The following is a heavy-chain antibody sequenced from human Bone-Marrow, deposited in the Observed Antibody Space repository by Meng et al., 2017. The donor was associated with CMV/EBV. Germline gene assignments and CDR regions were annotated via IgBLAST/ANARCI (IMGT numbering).Heavy chain of an antibody. CDR1: GGSISSYY. CDR2: IYYSGST. J-gene: IGHJ4*02. Sequence: SETLSLTCTVSGGSISSYYWSWIRQPPGKGLEWIGYIYYSGSTNYNPSLKSRVTIPVDTSKNQFSLKLSSVTAADTAVYYCAGEPPGDRAVDYWGQGTLVTVSS. D-gene: IGHD7-27*01. CDR3: AGEPPGDRAVDY. V-gene: IGHV4-59*01.